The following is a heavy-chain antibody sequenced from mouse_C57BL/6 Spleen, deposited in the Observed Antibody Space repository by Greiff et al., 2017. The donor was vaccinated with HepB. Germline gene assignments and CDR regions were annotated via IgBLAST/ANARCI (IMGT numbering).Heavy chain of an antibody. V-gene: IGHV5-16*01. CDR3: ARERWDAMDY. D-gene: IGHD2-3*01. CDR2: INYDGSST. Sequence: EVMLVESEGGLVQPGSSMKLSCTASGFTFSDYYMAWVRQVPEKGLEWVANINYDGSSTYYLDSLKSRFIISRDNAKNILYLQMSSLKSEDTATYYCARERWDAMDYWGQGTSVTVSS. CDR1: GFTFSDYY. J-gene: IGHJ4*01.